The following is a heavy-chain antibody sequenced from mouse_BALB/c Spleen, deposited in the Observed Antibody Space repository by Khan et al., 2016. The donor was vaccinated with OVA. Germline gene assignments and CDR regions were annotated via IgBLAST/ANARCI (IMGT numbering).Heavy chain of an antibody. CDR3: ARGYFGNYECAY. CDR2: IFPGTGTT. J-gene: IGHJ3*01. CDR1: GYTFTNYW. D-gene: IGHD2-1*01. V-gene: IGHV1S132*01. Sequence: VQLQESGAELVKPGASVKLSCKTSGYTFTNYWIQWVKQRPGQGLGWIGQIFPGTGTTYSNENFKAKATLTVDTSSSTAYMHLSSLTSEDSAVYCCARGYFGNYECAYWGQGALVTVSA.